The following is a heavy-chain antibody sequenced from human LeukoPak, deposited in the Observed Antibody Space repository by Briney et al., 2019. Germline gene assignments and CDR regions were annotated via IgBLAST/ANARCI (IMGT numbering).Heavy chain of an antibody. CDR2: INWNGGST. CDR1: AFTFHDYG. V-gene: IGHV3-20*04. CDR3: AREPGITMVRGVDY. D-gene: IGHD3-10*01. J-gene: IGHJ4*02. Sequence: GGSLRLSCAASAFTFHDYGMSWVRQAPGKGLEWVSGINWNGGSTGYADSVKGRFTISRDNAKNSLYLQMNSLRAEDTALYYCAREPGITMVRGVDYWGQGTLVTVSS.